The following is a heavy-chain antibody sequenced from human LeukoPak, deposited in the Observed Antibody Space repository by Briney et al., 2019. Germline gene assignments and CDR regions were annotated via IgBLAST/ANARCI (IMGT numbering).Heavy chain of an antibody. CDR1: GFTFSSYA. CDR2: ISYDGSNK. V-gene: IGHV3-30-3*01. D-gene: IGHD6-19*01. Sequence: QPGRSLRLSCAASGFTFSSYAMHWVRQAPGKGLEWVAVISYDGSNKYYADSVKGRFTISRDNSKNTLYLQMNSPRAEDTAVYYCARDCPEPYSSGWSNWFDPWGQGTLVTVSS. CDR3: ARDCPEPYSSGWSNWFDP. J-gene: IGHJ5*02.